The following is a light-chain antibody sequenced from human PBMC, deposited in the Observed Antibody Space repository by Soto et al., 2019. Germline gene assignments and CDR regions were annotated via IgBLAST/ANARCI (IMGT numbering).Light chain of an antibody. CDR3: AAWDDSLNGVV. Sequence: QSVLTQPPSASGTPGQRVTISCFGSSSNIGSNTVNWYQQLPGTAPKLLIYSNNQGPSGVPDRFSGSKSGTSASLAISRLQSEDEADYYCAAWDDSLNGVVFGGGTKLTVL. CDR1: SSNIGSNT. CDR2: SNN. J-gene: IGLJ2*01. V-gene: IGLV1-44*01.